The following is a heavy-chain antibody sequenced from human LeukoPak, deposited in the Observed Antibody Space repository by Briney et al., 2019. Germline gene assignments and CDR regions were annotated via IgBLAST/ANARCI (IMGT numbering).Heavy chain of an antibody. D-gene: IGHD7-27*01. CDR1: GYTFTSYY. J-gene: IGHJ3*02. CDR2: INPNSAGT. CDR3: ARDRGNWGGRDAFDI. Sequence: ASVKVSCKASGYTFTSYYMHWVRQAPGQGLEWMRWINPNSAGTNYAQKFQARVTITKDTSISTDYMELSRLRSDDTAVYYCARDRGNWGGRDAFDIWGQGTMVTVSS. V-gene: IGHV1-2*02.